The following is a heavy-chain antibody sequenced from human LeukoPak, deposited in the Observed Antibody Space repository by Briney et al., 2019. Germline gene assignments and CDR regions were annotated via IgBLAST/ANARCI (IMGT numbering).Heavy chain of an antibody. CDR3: ARARASVVPAAIDY. Sequence: SQTLSLTCTVSGGSISSGDYYWSWIRQPPGKGLEWIGYIYYSGSTYYNPSLKSRVTISVETSKNQFSLKLSSVTAADTAVYYCARARASVVPAAIDYWGQGTLVTVSS. J-gene: IGHJ4*02. CDR1: GGSISSGDYY. CDR2: IYYSGST. V-gene: IGHV4-30-4*01. D-gene: IGHD2-2*01.